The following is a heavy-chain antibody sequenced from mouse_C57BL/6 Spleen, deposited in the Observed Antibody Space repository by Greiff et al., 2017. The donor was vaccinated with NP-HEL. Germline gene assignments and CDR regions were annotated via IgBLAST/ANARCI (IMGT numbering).Heavy chain of an antibody. CDR2: IYPRSGNT. CDR3: ARGLLRYPFDY. CDR1: GYTFTSYG. J-gene: IGHJ2*01. V-gene: IGHV1-81*01. D-gene: IGHD1-1*01. Sequence: QVQLQQSGAELARPGASVKLSCKASGYTFTSYGISWVKQRPGQGLEWIGEIYPRSGNTYYNEKFKGKATLTADKSSSTAYMELRSLTSEDSAVYLCARGLLRYPFDYWGQGTTLTVSS.